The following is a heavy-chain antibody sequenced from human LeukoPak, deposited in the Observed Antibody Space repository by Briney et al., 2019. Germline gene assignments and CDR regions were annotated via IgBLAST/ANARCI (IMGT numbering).Heavy chain of an antibody. V-gene: IGHV1-2*04. Sequence: ASVKVSCKASGYTFTGYYIHWVRQAPGQWLEWMGWILPKSGGTNYAQKFQGWVTMTRDTSISTAYMELSRLRSDDTAVYYCARELRPYSSGWYFEFDYWGQGTLVTVSS. D-gene: IGHD6-19*01. CDR2: ILPKSGGT. CDR1: GYTFTGYY. J-gene: IGHJ4*02. CDR3: ARELRPYSSGWYFEFDY.